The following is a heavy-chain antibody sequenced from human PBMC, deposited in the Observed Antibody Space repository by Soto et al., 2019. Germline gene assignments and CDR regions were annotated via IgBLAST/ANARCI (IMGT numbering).Heavy chain of an antibody. V-gene: IGHV3-23*01. D-gene: IGHD6-19*01. CDR3: AKLLSAWDQTFDS. CDR2: IGDSGTST. CDR1: GFTFSTYA. J-gene: IGHJ4*02. Sequence: GGSLRLSCAASGFTFSTYAMNWVRQAPGKGLEWVSAIGDSGTSTYYTDSVKGRFTISRDNSKNTLFLQMNSLRAEDTAIYYCAKLLSAWDQTFDSWGQGTLVTVSS.